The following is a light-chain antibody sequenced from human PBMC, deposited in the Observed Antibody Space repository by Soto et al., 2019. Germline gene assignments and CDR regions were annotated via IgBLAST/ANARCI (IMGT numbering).Light chain of an antibody. CDR3: QQYYSFPPT. CDR1: QSLLHIDGKTY. Sequence: DIVMTQTPLSLSVTPGQPAAISCKSSQSLLHIDGKTYLYWYLQKPGQPPQLLIYEVSNRFSGVPDRFSGSGSGTDFTLKISRVEAEDFATYYCQQYYSFPPTFGQGTKVDI. CDR2: EVS. V-gene: IGKV2D-29*01. J-gene: IGKJ1*01.